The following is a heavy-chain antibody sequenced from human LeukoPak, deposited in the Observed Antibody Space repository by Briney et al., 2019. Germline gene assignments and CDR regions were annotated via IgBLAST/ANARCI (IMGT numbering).Heavy chain of an antibody. V-gene: IGHV1-2*06. Sequence: GASVKVSCKASGYTFTGYYMHWVRQAPGQGLEWMGRINPNSGGTNYAQKFQGRVTMTRDTSISTAYMELSRLRSDDTAVYYCASFVRYCSSTSCYSWGQGTLVTVSS. CDR3: ASFVRYCSSTSCYS. J-gene: IGHJ5*02. CDR1: GYTFTGYY. CDR2: INPNSGGT. D-gene: IGHD2-2*01.